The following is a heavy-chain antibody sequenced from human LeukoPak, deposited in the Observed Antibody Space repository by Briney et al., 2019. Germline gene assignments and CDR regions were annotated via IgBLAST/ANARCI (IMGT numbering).Heavy chain of an antibody. CDR1: GGSISSYY. CDR2: IYYSGST. CDR3: ARDQEGASCYDK. D-gene: IGHD2-2*01. J-gene: IGHJ4*02. Sequence: PSETLSLTCTVSGGSISSYYWSWIRQPPGKGLEWIGYIYYSGSTNYNPSLKSRVTISADTAKNQFSLKLSSVTAADTAVYYCARDQEGASCYDKWGQGTLVTVSS. V-gene: IGHV4-59*01.